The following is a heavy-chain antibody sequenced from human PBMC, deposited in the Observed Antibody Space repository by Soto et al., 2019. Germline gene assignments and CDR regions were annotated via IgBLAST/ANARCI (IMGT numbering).Heavy chain of an antibody. CDR1: GGSISGYY. CDR2: VYYTGST. CDR3: AGQQLAQKIDY. V-gene: IGHV4-59*01. J-gene: IGHJ4*02. D-gene: IGHD6-13*01. Sequence: PSETLSLTCTVSGGSISGYYWNWIRQASGKGPEWIGYVYYTGSTNYNPSLKSRVSISVDTSKNQFSLKLSSVTAADTAVYYCAGQQLAQKIDYWGQGTLVTVSS.